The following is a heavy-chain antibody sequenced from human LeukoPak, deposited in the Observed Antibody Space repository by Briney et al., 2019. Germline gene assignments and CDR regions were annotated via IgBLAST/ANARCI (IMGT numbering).Heavy chain of an antibody. D-gene: IGHD3-22*01. CDR3: ARAAFDSIGYYLFDY. V-gene: IGHV3-33*01. J-gene: IGHJ4*02. CDR1: GFSFSSYG. CDR2: IWCGGTND. Sequence: GGSLRLSCAASGFSFSSYGMHWVRQAPGKGVEWMAVIWCGGTNDYYVDSVKGRFTISRDNSRNTLYLQMNSLRTEDTAVYSCARAAFDSIGYYLFDYWGQGTLVTVSS.